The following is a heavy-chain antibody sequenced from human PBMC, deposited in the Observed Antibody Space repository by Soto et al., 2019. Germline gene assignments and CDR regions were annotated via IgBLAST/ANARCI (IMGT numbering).Heavy chain of an antibody. V-gene: IGHV1-69*12. CDR2: IVPLFGTA. D-gene: IGHD3-3*01. Sequence: QVQLVQSGAEVKEPGSSVNVSCKTSGGTFGKTAVTWVRQVPGQGLEWIGGIVPLFGTANYAQKFRGRVMITADESTSTAYMDLSSLRSDDTAIYYCARDGDPGYSFWSGPLGGGRFDPWGQGTLVTVSS. J-gene: IGHJ5*02. CDR3: ARDGDPGYSFWSGPLGGGRFDP. CDR1: GGTFGKTA.